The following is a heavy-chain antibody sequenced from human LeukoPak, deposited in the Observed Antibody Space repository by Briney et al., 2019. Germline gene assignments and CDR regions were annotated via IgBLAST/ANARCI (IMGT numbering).Heavy chain of an antibody. D-gene: IGHD6-13*01. CDR2: IRYDGSNK. CDR3: AKDGYSSSWYHYAQYYYYYMDV. J-gene: IGHJ6*03. V-gene: IGHV3-30*02. Sequence: PGRSLRLSCAASGFTFSSYAMYWVRQAPGKGLEWVAFIRYDGSNKYYADSVKGRFTISRDNSKNTLYLQMNSLRAEDTAVYYCAKDGYSSSWYHYAQYYYYYMDVWGKGTTVTISS. CDR1: GFTFSSYA.